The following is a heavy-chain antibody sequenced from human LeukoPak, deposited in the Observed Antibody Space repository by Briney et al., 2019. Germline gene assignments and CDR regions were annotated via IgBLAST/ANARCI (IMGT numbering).Heavy chain of an antibody. Sequence: APVKVSCKASGYTFTSYYMHWVRQAPGQGLEWMGIINPSGGSTSYAQKFQGRVTMTRDTSTSTVYMELSSLRSEDTAVYYCARVRIAAALDYWGQGTLVTVSS. J-gene: IGHJ4*02. CDR1: GYTFTSYY. CDR3: ARVRIAAALDY. CDR2: INPSGGST. D-gene: IGHD6-13*01. V-gene: IGHV1-46*01.